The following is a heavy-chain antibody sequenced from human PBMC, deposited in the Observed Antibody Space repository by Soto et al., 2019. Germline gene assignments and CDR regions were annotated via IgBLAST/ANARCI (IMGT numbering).Heavy chain of an antibody. Sequence: GGSLRLSCAASGFTFSSYGMHWVRQAPGKGLEWVAVIWYDGSNKYYADSVKGRFTISRDNSKNMLYLQMNSLRAEDTAVYYCARDSSIAVAGTPGWFDPWGQGTLVTVSS. V-gene: IGHV3-33*01. CDR3: ARDSSIAVAGTPGWFDP. CDR1: GFTFSSYG. CDR2: IWYDGSNK. D-gene: IGHD6-19*01. J-gene: IGHJ5*02.